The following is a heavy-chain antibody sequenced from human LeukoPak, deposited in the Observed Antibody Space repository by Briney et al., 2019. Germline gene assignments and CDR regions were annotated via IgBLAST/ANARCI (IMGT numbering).Heavy chain of an antibody. V-gene: IGHV1-2*02. CDR1: GYTFTSYY. Sequence: ASVKVPCKTSGYTFTSYYIHWLRQAPGQRFEWMGWSDPKSGATKYEHFQGRVTMTRDTSISTAYMELSRLTPDDTAVYYCARGNFYDNKGYSPELRYWGQGTLVTVSS. CDR2: SDPKSGAT. J-gene: IGHJ4*02. D-gene: IGHD3-10*01. CDR3: ARGNFYDNKGYSPELRY.